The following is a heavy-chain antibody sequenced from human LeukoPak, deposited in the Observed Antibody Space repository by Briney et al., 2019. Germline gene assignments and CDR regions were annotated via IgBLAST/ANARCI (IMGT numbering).Heavy chain of an antibody. Sequence: SGGSLRLSCAASGFTFSSYSMNWVRQAPGKGLEWVSYISSSSSTIYYADSVKGRFTISRDNAKNSLYLQMNSLRAEDTAVYYCARVGQGDSSGLFDYWGQGTLVTVSS. CDR2: ISSSSSTI. J-gene: IGHJ4*02. CDR3: ARVGQGDSSGLFDY. V-gene: IGHV3-48*04. D-gene: IGHD3-22*01. CDR1: GFTFSSYS.